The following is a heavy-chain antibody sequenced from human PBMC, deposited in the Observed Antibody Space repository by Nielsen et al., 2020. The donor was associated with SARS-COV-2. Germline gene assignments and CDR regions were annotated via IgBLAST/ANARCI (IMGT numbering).Heavy chain of an antibody. D-gene: IGHD4-17*01. CDR3: ARLGDYFSKYYYYGMDV. CDR1: GYTFTGYY. V-gene: IGHV1-2*06. J-gene: IGHJ6*02. CDR2: INPNSGGT. Sequence: ASVKVSCKASGYTFTGYYMHWVRQAPGQGLEWMGRINPNSGGTNYAQKFQGRVTMTRNTSISTAYMELSSLRSEDTAVYYCARLGDYFSKYYYYGMDVWGQGTTVTVSS.